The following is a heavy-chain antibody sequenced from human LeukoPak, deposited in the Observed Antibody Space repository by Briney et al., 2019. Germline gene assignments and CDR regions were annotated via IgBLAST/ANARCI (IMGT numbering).Heavy chain of an antibody. CDR2: IYSGGST. V-gene: IGHV3-53*05. D-gene: IGHD3-22*01. J-gene: IGHJ4*02. CDR1: GFTVSSNY. Sequence: GGSLRLSCAASGFTVSSNYMSWVRQAPGKGLEWVSVIYSGGSTYYADSVKGRFTISRDNSKNTLYLQMNSLRPEDTAVYYCTRGPGYHDSSYLDYWGQGTLVTVSS. CDR3: TRGPGYHDSSYLDY.